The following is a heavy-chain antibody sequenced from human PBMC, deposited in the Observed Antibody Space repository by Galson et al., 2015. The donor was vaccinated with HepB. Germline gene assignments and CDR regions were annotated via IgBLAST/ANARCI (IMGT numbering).Heavy chain of an antibody. V-gene: IGHV3-7*03. CDR3: ARGHYGMDV. J-gene: IGHJ6*02. CDR2: INRGGRET. CDR1: GFTFSASW. Sequence: SLRLSCAASGFTFSASWMSWVRQAPGKGLEWVAYINRGGRETNYMDSVKGRFTISRDNAKNSLYLQMNSLRAEDTAVYYCARGHYGMDVWGQGTTVTVSS.